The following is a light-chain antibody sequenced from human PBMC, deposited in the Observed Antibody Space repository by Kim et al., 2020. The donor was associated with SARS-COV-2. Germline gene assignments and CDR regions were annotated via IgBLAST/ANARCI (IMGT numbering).Light chain of an antibody. CDR3: QQSYITPRT. Sequence: ASLGVRVTITCRASQGITFYLNWYQHKPGKAPKLLIYAASSLQSGVPSRFSGSESGTDFTLTISSLQPEDIATYCCQQSYITPRTFGQGTKVDIK. J-gene: IGKJ1*01. CDR1: QGITFY. V-gene: IGKV1-39*01. CDR2: AAS.